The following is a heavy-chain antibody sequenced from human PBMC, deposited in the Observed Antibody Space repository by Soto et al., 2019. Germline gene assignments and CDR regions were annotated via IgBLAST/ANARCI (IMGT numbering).Heavy chain of an antibody. J-gene: IGHJ4*02. D-gene: IGHD2-2*01. CDR3: VRDPGVTSYYFDS. CDR1: GYTFSAYG. CDR2: IWYDGSKQ. Sequence: QVQLVESGGRVVQPGSSLRLSCVASGYTFSAYGMHWVRQAPGKGLEWVAVIWYDGSKQYYPDSVQGRFIISRDDSKSTLYLQMDSLRVEDTAVYYCVRDPGVTSYYFDSWGQGTLVTVSS. V-gene: IGHV3-33*01.